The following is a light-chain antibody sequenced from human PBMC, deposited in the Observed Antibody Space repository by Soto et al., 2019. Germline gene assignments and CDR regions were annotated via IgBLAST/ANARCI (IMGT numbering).Light chain of an antibody. CDR3: QQYGSSPHT. Sequence: IVLTQSPGTLSLSPGERATLSCRASQSFSSSYLAWYQHKPGQAPRLLIYGASSKATGIPDRFSGSGSGKDFTLTISRLEPEDFAVYYCQQYGSSPHTFGQGTKLEIK. J-gene: IGKJ2*01. CDR2: GAS. CDR1: QSFSSSY. V-gene: IGKV3-20*01.